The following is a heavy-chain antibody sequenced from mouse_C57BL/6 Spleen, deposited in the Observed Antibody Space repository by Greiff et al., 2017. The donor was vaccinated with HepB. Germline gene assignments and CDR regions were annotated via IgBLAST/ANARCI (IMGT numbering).Heavy chain of an antibody. D-gene: IGHD1-1*01. Sequence: EVMLVESGGGLVKPGGSLKLSCAASGFTFSDYGMYWVRQAPEKGLEWVAYISSGSSTIYYADTVKGRFTISRDNAKNTLFLQMTSLRSEDTAMYYCARPRSSYFYYAMDYWGQGTSVTVSS. J-gene: IGHJ4*01. CDR2: ISSGSSTI. CDR1: GFTFSDYG. CDR3: ARPRSSYFYYAMDY. V-gene: IGHV5-17*01.